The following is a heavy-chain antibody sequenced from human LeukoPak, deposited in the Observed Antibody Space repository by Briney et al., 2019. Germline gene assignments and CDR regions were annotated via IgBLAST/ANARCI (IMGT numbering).Heavy chain of an antibody. CDR2: MNPNSGNT. J-gene: IGHJ4*02. D-gene: IGHD3-3*01. CDR1: GYTFTSYD. Sequence: EASVKVSCKASGYTFTSYDINWVRQATGQGLEWMGWMNPNSGNTGYAQKFQGRVTMTRNTSISTAYMELSSLRSEDTAVYYCARGHTIFGVVNFDYWGQGTLVTVSS. CDR3: ARGHTIFGVVNFDY. V-gene: IGHV1-8*01.